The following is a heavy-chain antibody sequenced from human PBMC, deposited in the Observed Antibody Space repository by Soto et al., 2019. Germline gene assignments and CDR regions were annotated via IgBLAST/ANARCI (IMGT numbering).Heavy chain of an antibody. J-gene: IGHJ6*02. D-gene: IGHD2-8*02. CDR2: IGQVGYEK. CDR1: GFAISEYW. V-gene: IGHV3-7*03. CDR3: TRGTDLRFCTGYSCPGIDV. Sequence: PGGSLRLSCAASGFAISEYWMSWVRQAPGEGLEWVANIGQVGYEKHYLDSVRGRFTISRDNARNSLYLYVNSLRADDSAVYYCTRGTDLRFCTGYSCPGIDVWGPGTTVTVSS.